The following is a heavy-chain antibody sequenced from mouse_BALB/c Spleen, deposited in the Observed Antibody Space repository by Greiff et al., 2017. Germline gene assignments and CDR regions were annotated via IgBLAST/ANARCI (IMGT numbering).Heavy chain of an antibody. CDR3: ARDLTGTNFDY. CDR2: IWAGGST. CDR1: GFSLTSYG. J-gene: IGHJ2*01. Sequence: VKLQESGPGLVAPSQSLSITCTVSGFSLTSYGVHWVRQPPGKGLEWLGVIWAGGSTNYNSALMSRLSISKDNSKSQVFLKMYSLQTDDTAMYYCARDLTGTNFDYWGQGTTLTVSS. D-gene: IGHD4-1*01. V-gene: IGHV2-9*02.